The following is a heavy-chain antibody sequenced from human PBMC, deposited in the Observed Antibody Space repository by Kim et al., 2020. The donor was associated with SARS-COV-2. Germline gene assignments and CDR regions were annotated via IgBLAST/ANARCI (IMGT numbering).Heavy chain of an antibody. V-gene: IGHV7-4-1*01. CDR2: INTNTGNP. D-gene: IGHD6-13*01. Sequence: ASVKVSCKASGYTFTNYAMNWVRQAPGQGLEWMGWINTNTGNPTYAQGFTGRFVFSLDTSVSTAYLQIRSLKAEDTAVYYCARGIIAAAGKVFHFWGQGTLVTVSS. J-gene: IGHJ4*02. CDR1: GYTFTNYA. CDR3: ARGIIAAAGKVFHF.